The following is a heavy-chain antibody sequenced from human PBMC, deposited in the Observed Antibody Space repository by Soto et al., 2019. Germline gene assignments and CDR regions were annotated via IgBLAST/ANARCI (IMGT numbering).Heavy chain of an antibody. CDR3: ARVDTPTVRVGMDV. V-gene: IGHV3-11*05. J-gene: IGHJ6*02. CDR2: ISANIIST. CDR1: GFIFSDYY. Sequence: QVHLEESGGGLVKPGGSLRLSCTASGFIFSDYYMSWIRQAPGKGLEWVSTISANIISTYYADSVKGRFTISRDNSKNTLYLQMSSLRVEDTAVYHCARVDTPTVRVGMDVWGQGTTVTVSS. D-gene: IGHD2-15*01.